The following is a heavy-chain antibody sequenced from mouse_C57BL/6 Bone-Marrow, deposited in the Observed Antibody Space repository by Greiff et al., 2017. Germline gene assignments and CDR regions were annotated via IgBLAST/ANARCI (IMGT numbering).Heavy chain of an antibody. CDR3: ARSRTGTYAMDY. D-gene: IGHD4-1*01. J-gene: IGHJ4*01. Sequence: EVKLMESGGGLVQPGESLKLSCESNEYEFPSHDMSWVRKTPEKRLELVAAINSDGGSTYYPDTMERRFIISRDNTKKTLYLQMSSLRSEDTALYYCARSRTGTYAMDYWGQGTSVTVSS. CDR2: INSDGGST. V-gene: IGHV5-2*01. CDR1: EYEFPSHD.